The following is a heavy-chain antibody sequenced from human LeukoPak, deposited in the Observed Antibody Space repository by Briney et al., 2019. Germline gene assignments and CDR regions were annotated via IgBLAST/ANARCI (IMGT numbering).Heavy chain of an antibody. J-gene: IGHJ4*02. D-gene: IGHD3-10*01. V-gene: IGHV4-59*08. Sequence: PSETLSLTCTVSGGSISSYYWSWIRQPPGKGLEWIGRVYSNGNTNYNPSLKSRVTISVDTSKNQFSLQLSSVTAADTAIYYCARGSRSLYYGSGSYYTFDYWGQGTLVTVSS. CDR2: VYSNGNT. CDR3: ARGSRSLYYGSGSYYTFDY. CDR1: GGSISSYY.